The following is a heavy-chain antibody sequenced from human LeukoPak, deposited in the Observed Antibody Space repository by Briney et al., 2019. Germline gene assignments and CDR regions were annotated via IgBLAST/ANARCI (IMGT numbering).Heavy chain of an antibody. Sequence: PGGSLRLSCAASGFTFSSYEMNWVRQAPGKGLEWVAVISYDGSNRYYADSVKGRFTISRDNSKNTLYMEMNSLKPEDTAVYYCAKSGTTSSWSPRVKTYFDYWGQGTLVTVSS. CDR2: ISYDGSNR. CDR1: GFTFSSYE. J-gene: IGHJ4*02. V-gene: IGHV3-30*18. CDR3: AKSGTTSSWSPRVKTYFDY. D-gene: IGHD6-13*01.